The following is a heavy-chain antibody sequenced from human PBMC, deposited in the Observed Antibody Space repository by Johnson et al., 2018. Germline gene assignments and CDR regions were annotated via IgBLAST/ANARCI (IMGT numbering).Heavy chain of an antibody. V-gene: IGHV3-15*01. Sequence: VQLVQSGGGLVKPGGSLRLSCAASGFTFSNAWMSWVRQAPGKGLEWVGRIKSKTDGGTTDYAAPVKGRFTISRDNAKNSLYLQMNSLRAEDTAVYYCARDLRSGYLVAFYIWGQGTMVTVSS. D-gene: IGHD3-3*01. CDR1: GFTFSNAW. CDR2: IKSKTDGGTT. J-gene: IGHJ3*02. CDR3: ARDLRSGYLVAFYI.